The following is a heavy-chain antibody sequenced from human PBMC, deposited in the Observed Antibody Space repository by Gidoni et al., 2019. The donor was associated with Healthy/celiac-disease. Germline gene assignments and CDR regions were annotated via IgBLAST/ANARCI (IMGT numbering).Heavy chain of an antibody. CDR3: AKEPSCGGDCYQGYFQH. CDR1: GFTFRRSC. V-gene: IGHV3-30*18. CDR2: ISYDGSNK. D-gene: IGHD2-21*01. J-gene: IGHJ1*01. Sequence: QVQLVESGGGVFQPGRSLRLSCAASGFTFRRSCMPWVRQAPGKGLEWVAVISYDGSNKYYADSVKGRFTISRDNSKNTLYLQMNSLRAEDTAVDYCAKEPSCGGDCYQGYFQHWGQGTLVTVSS.